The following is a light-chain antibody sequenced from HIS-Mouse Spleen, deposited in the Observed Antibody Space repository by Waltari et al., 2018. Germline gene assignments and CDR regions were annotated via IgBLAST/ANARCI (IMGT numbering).Light chain of an antibody. CDR1: SSDVGGYNY. V-gene: IGLV2-8*01. CDR2: EVS. J-gene: IGLJ1*01. CDR3: SSYAGNFNYV. Sequence: QSALTQPPSASGSPGQSVTISCTGTSSDVGGYNYVSWYQQHPGKAPKLIIYEVSKRPSGVPDRFSGYRSGNTASLTVSGLQAEDEADYYCSSYAGNFNYVFGTGTKVTVL.